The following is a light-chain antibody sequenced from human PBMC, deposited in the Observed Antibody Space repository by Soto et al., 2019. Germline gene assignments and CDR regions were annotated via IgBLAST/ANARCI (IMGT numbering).Light chain of an antibody. CDR3: RQRYNWPLT. V-gene: IGKV3-11*01. CDR1: QSIGNS. J-gene: IGKJ4*01. Sequence: TVLTQSPATLSLSPGERATLSCKASQSIGNSLGWFQQKPGQAPRLLNDDAFNRATGIPARFTGSGSASNFTLTISTLEPEDFGVYYCRQRYNWPLTFGGGTKVEIK. CDR2: DAF.